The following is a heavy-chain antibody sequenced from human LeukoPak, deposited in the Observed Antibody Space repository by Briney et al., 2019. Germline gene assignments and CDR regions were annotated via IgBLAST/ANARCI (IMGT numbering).Heavy chain of an antibody. V-gene: IGHV1-69*13. J-gene: IGHJ4*02. CDR2: IIPIFGTA. CDR3: ARGNGYSLYYFDY. CDR1: GYSFNTFS. D-gene: IGHD5-18*01. Sequence: SVKVSCKASGYSFNTFSITWVRQAPGQGLEWMGGIIPIFGTANYAQKFQGRVTITADESTSTAYMELSSLRSEDTAVYYCARGNGYSLYYFDYWGQGTLVTVSS.